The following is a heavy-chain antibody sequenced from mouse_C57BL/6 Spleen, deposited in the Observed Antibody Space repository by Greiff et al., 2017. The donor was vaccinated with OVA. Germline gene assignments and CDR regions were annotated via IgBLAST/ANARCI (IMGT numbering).Heavy chain of an antibody. CDR3: ARNYGSSYVSYYAMDY. Sequence: EVKVVESGGGLVKPGGSLKLSCAASGFTFSDYGMHWVRQAPEKGLEWVAYISSGSSTIYYADTVKGRFTISRDNAKNTLFLQMTSLRSEDTAMYYCARNYGSSYVSYYAMDYWGQGTSVTVSS. J-gene: IGHJ4*01. V-gene: IGHV5-17*01. D-gene: IGHD1-1*01. CDR1: GFTFSDYG. CDR2: ISSGSSTI.